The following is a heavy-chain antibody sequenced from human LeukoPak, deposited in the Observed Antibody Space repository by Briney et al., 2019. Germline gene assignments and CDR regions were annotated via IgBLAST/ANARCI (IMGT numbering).Heavy chain of an antibody. CDR3: ARGSGYGDYIDY. J-gene: IGHJ4*02. CDR2: IYYSGST. Sequence: KPSETLSLTCTVSGGSISSYYWSWIRQPPGKGLEWIGYIYYSGSTNYNPSLKSRVTISVDTSKNQFSLKLSSVTAADTAVYYCARGSGYGDYIDYWGQGTLVTVSS. CDR1: GGSISSYY. D-gene: IGHD5-12*01. V-gene: IGHV4-59*01.